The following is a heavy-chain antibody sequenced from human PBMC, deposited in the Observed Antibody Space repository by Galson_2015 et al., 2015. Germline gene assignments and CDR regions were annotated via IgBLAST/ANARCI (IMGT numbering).Heavy chain of an antibody. CDR2: IWYDGSNK. Sequence: SLRLSCAASGFTFSSYGMHWVRQAPGKGLEWVAVIWYDGSNKYYADSVKGRFTISRDNSKNTLYLQMNSLRAEDTAVYYCAREGQHSSGWYPKAKWFDPWGQGTLVTVSS. J-gene: IGHJ5*02. V-gene: IGHV3-33*01. CDR1: GFTFSSYG. CDR3: AREGQHSSGWYPKAKWFDP. D-gene: IGHD6-19*01.